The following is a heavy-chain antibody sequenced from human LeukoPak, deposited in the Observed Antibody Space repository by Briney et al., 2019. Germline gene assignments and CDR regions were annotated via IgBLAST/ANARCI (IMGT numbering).Heavy chain of an antibody. CDR3: AKVSIWFGELLPLDY. J-gene: IGHJ4*02. V-gene: IGHV3-30*18. Sequence: GGSLRLSCAASGFTFSSYGMHWVRQAPGKGLEWVAVISYDGSNKYYADSVKGRFTISRDNSKNTLYLQMNSLRAEDTAVYYCAKVSIWFGELLPLDYWGQGTLVTVSS. D-gene: IGHD3-10*01. CDR2: ISYDGSNK. CDR1: GFTFSSYG.